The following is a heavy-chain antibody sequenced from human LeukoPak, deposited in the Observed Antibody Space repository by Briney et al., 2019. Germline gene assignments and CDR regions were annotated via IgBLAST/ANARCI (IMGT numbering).Heavy chain of an antibody. CDR1: GFIFSSHG. D-gene: IGHD2-15*01. J-gene: IGHJ6*03. CDR2: IRYDGSNK. CDR3: AKGGSGGDYYYMDV. Sequence: PGGSLRLSCAASGFIFSSHGMHWVRQAPGKGLEWVAFIRYDGSNKYYADSVKGRFTISRDNSKNTLYLQMNSLRAEDTAVYYCAKGGSGGDYYYMDVWGKGTTVTVSS. V-gene: IGHV3-30*02.